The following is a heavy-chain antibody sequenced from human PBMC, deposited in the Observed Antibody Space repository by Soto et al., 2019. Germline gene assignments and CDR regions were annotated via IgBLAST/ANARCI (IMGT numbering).Heavy chain of an antibody. V-gene: IGHV3-23*01. D-gene: IGHD6-13*01. Sequence: EVQLLESGGGLVQPGGSLRLSCAASGFTFSSFAMNWVRQAPGKGLECVSTINTSGGSSHYADSVKGRFTISRDNSKNTLSLQMSDLRADDTAVYYWTKDWQHGSWGQGTLVTVSS. J-gene: IGHJ5*02. CDR2: INTSGGSS. CDR3: TKDWQHGS. CDR1: GFTFSSFA.